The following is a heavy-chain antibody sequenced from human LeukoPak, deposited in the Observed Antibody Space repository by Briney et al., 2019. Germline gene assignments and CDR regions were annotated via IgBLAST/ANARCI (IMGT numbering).Heavy chain of an antibody. CDR3: ARPDPRYYYGMDV. CDR1: GFTVSSNY. CDR2: IYSGGST. Sequence: GGSLRLSCAASGFTVSSNYMSWVRQAPGKGLEWVSVIYSGGSTYYADSVKGRFTISRDNSKNTLYLQMNSLRAEDTAVYYCARPDPRYYYGMDVWGQGTTVTVSS. V-gene: IGHV3-66*04. J-gene: IGHJ6*02.